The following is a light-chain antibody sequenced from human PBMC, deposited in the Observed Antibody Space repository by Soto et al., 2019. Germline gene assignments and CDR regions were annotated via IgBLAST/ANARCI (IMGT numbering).Light chain of an antibody. V-gene: IGKV1-9*01. J-gene: IGKJ3*01. CDR1: QAISRY. CDR2: AAS. CDR3: QHLNTYPLFT. Sequence: DIQLTQSPSFLSASVGDRVTITCRASQAISRYLAWYQQKAGKAPKLLIYAASTLHKGVPSRFSGSGSGTEFTLTISSLQPDDFATSYCQHLNTYPLFTFGPGTEVDI.